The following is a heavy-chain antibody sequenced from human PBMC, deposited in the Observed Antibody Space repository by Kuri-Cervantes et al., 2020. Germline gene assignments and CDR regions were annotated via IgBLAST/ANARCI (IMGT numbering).Heavy chain of an antibody. CDR2: ISYNGSNK. CDR3: ARELLVPHETGVYDY. Sequence: GESLKISCAASGFTFSSYAMHWVRQAPGKGLEWVAVISYNGSNKYYADSVKGRFTISRDNSKNTLYLQMNSLRAEDTAVYYCARELLVPHETGVYDYWGQGTLVTVSS. V-gene: IGHV3-30-3*01. D-gene: IGHD7-27*01. J-gene: IGHJ4*02. CDR1: GFTFSSYA.